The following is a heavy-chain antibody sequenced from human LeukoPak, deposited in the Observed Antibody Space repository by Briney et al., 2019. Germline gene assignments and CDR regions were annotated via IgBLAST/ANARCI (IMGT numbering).Heavy chain of an antibody. V-gene: IGHV4-59*08. CDR1: GGSISGYS. D-gene: IGHD3-22*01. J-gene: IGHJ3*02. Sequence: PSETLSLTCTVPGGSISGYSRSWIRQSPEKGLVWIGCIYYSGSTNYNPSLKSRVSISVDLFKNQFSLKLSSVTAADTALYYCARHFTYYSDKSDYSRDVFDIWGQGTMVTVSS. CDR3: ARHFTYYSDKSDYSRDVFDI. CDR2: IYYSGST.